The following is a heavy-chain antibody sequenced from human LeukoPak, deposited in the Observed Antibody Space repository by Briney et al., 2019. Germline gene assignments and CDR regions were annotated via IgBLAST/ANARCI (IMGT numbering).Heavy chain of an antibody. V-gene: IGHV4-34*01. CDR3: TRANGYGLIDY. Sequence: SETPSLTCAVYGGSFSGYYWSWIRQPPGKGLEWIGEINHSGSTNYNPSLKSRVMISVDTSKNQFSLKLSSVTAADTAVYYCTRANGYGLIDYWGQGTLVTVSS. J-gene: IGHJ4*02. D-gene: IGHD3-10*01. CDR1: GGSFSGYY. CDR2: INHSGST.